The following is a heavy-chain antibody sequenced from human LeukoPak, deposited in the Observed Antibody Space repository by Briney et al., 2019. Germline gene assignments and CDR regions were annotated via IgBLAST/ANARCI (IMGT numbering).Heavy chain of an antibody. CDR2: ISAYNGNT. CDR3: ASSAVYDYVWGSYRSFDS. Sequence: ASVKVSCKASGYTFTSYGISWVRQAPGQGLEWMGWISAYNGNTNYAQKLQGRVTMTTDTSTSTAYMELRSLRSDDTAVYYCASSAVYDYVWGSYRSFDSWGQGTLVTVSS. V-gene: IGHV1-18*01. CDR1: GYTFTSYG. J-gene: IGHJ4*02. D-gene: IGHD3-16*02.